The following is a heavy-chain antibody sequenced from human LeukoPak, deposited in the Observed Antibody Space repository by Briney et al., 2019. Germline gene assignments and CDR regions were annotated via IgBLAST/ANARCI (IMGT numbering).Heavy chain of an antibody. CDR2: IRQDGGEK. CDR3: ARDGTAAGLYFDL. D-gene: IGHD6-13*01. CDR1: GFTFTSYW. J-gene: IGHJ4*01. V-gene: IGHV3-7*01. Sequence: GGSLRLSCAVSGFTFTSYWMNWVRQAPGKGLEWVASIRQDGGEKSYVASVKGRFTISRDNTKNSLYLQINSLRVEDTAVYYCARDGTAAGLYFDLWGQGTLVTVSS.